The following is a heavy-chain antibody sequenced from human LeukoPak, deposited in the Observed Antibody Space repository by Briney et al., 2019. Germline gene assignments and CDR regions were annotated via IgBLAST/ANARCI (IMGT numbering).Heavy chain of an antibody. Sequence: GGSLRLSCAASGFTFSNYAMSWVRQDPGKGLEWASAISGSGGSTYYAESVKGRFTISRDNSKNTLYLQMSSLRAEDTALYYCAKGGSGYFADLWGQGTLVTVSS. CDR3: AKGGSGYFADL. CDR1: GFTFSNYA. CDR2: ISGSGGST. V-gene: IGHV3-23*01. J-gene: IGHJ5*02. D-gene: IGHD3-22*01.